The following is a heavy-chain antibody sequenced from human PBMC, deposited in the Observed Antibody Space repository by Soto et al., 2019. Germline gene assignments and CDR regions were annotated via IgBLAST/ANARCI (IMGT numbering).Heavy chain of an antibody. D-gene: IGHD6-13*01. CDR3: ARDLGSSWRTNIDY. CDR1: GFTFSSYS. CDR2: ISSSSSTI. Sequence: GGSLRLSCAASGFTFSSYSMNWVRQAPGKGLEWVSYISSSSSTIYYADSVKGRFTISRDNAKNSLYLQMNSLRAEDTAVYYCARDLGSSWRTNIDYWGQGTLVTVSS. V-gene: IGHV3-48*01. J-gene: IGHJ4*02.